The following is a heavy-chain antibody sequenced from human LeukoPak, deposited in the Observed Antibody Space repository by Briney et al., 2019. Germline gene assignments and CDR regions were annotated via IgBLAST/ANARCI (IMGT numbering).Heavy chain of an antibody. CDR3: ATLPSSTTHDAFDI. J-gene: IGHJ3*02. CDR1: GGSISSYY. Sequence: KPSETLSLTCTVSGGSISSYYWSWIRQPPGEGLEWIGYIYYSGSTNYNPSLKSRVTISVDTSKNQFSLKLSSVTAADTAVYYCATLPSSTTHDAFDIWGQGTMVTVSS. V-gene: IGHV4-59*01. D-gene: IGHD1-1*01. CDR2: IYYSGST.